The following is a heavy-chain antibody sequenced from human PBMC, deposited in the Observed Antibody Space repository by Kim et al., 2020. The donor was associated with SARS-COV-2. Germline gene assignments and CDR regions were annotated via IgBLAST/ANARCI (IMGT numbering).Heavy chain of an antibody. CDR2: INPSGDST. D-gene: IGHD2-15*01. Sequence: ASVKVSCKASGSTFNTYYIHWVRQAPGQGLECMGVINPSGDSTSYAQRFQGRVTMTRDTSTNTVYMELSSLRSEDTAVYYCARSLTGAYCRGGSCFSGYFDFWGQGTLVTVSA. CDR1: GSTFNTYY. CDR3: ARSLTGAYCRGGSCFSGYFDF. J-gene: IGHJ4*02. V-gene: IGHV1-46*02.